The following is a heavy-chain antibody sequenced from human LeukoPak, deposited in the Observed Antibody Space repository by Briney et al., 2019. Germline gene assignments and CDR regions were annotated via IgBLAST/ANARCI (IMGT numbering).Heavy chain of an antibody. Sequence: SETLSLTCAVSGYSISSGYYWGWIRQPPGKGLEWIGSIYHSGSTYYNPSLKSRVTISVDTSKNQFSLKLSSVTAADTAVYYCARWAGNSYYDFWSGYYLDYWGQGTLVTVSS. CDR2: IYHSGST. V-gene: IGHV4-38-2*01. J-gene: IGHJ4*02. D-gene: IGHD3-3*01. CDR1: GYSISSGYY. CDR3: ARWAGNSYYDFWSGYYLDY.